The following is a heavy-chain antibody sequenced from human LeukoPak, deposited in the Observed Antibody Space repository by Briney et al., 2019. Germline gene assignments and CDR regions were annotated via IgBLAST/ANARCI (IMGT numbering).Heavy chain of an antibody. V-gene: IGHV3-7*01. CDR1: GFTFSSYW. J-gene: IGHJ4*02. Sequence: GGSLRLSCVASGFTFSSYWMSWVRQAPGKGLDWVANIKQDGSEKYYVDSVKGRFTMSRDNAKNSLYLQMNSLRAEDTAVYYCARERGYSSGWYSDYWGQGTLVTVSS. CDR3: ARERGYSSGWYSDY. CDR2: IKQDGSEK. D-gene: IGHD6-19*01.